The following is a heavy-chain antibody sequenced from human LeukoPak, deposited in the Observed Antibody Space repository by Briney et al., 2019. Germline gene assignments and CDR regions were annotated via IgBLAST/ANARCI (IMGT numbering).Heavy chain of an antibody. CDR3: AKDLRRDPAAGIVDV. J-gene: IGHJ6*04. CDR1: GFTFSSYT. CDR2: TSVIGGRT. Sequence: GGXLRLSCAASGFTFSSYTVNWVRQAPGKGLEWVSATSVIGGRTYYADSVKGGFTIYRDNSNNTLFLQMNSLRADDTAIYYCAKDLRRDPAAGIVDVWGKGTTVTVSS. D-gene: IGHD6-13*01. V-gene: IGHV3-23*01.